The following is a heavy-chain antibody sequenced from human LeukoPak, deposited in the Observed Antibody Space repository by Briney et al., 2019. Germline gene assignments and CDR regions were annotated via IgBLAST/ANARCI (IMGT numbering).Heavy chain of an antibody. CDR2: IKQDGSEK. D-gene: IGHD2-15*01. V-gene: IGHV3-7*01. Sequence: GGSLRLSCAASGFTLRDYWMSWVRQAPGKGLEWLANIKQDGSEKYYVDSVKDRFTISRDNAENSLYLQMNSLRAEDTAVYYCARSYCSGGTCYRGDYWGQGTLVTVSS. J-gene: IGHJ4*02. CDR3: ARSYCSGGTCYRGDY. CDR1: GFTLRDYW.